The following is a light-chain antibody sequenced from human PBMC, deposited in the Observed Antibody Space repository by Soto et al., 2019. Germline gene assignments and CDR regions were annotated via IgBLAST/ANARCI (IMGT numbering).Light chain of an antibody. CDR2: DAP. J-gene: IGKJ1*01. CDR1: QSVSSN. V-gene: IGKV3-15*01. CDR3: QKFDRWPWT. Sequence: EILMTQSPATLSVSPGERATLSCRASQSVSSNLAWYQQKPGQPPRLLIYDAPTRATGVPARFSGSGSGTEFTLTINSLQSEDFAVYYCQKFDRWPWTFGQGTKVEIK.